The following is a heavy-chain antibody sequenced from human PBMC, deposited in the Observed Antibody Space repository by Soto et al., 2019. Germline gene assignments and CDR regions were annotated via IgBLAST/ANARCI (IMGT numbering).Heavy chain of an antibody. CDR3: ARGRYGDF. D-gene: IGHD1-1*01. Sequence: QVHLVQSGAEVKKPGASVKVSCKGSGYTFTSYGITWVRQAPGQGLEWMGWISAHNGNTDYAQKLQGRVTVTRDTPTSTAYMELRSQRSDDTAVYYFARGRYGDFWGQGARVTVSS. V-gene: IGHV1-18*01. CDR1: GYTFTSYG. CDR2: ISAHNGNT. J-gene: IGHJ4*02.